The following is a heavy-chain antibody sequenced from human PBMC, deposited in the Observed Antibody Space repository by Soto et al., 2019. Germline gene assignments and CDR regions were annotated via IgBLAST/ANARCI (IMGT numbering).Heavy chain of an antibody. V-gene: IGHV1-69*01. CDR3: ARPHCSSTSCYYYYGMAV. CDR2: IIPIFGTA. D-gene: IGHD2-2*01. J-gene: IGHJ6*02. Sequence: EQLVQSGAEVKKPGSSVKVSCKASGGTFSSYAISWVRQAPGQGLEWMGGIIPIFGTANYAQKFQGRVTITADESTSTAYMELSSLRSEDTAVYYCARPHCSSTSCYYYYGMAVWGQGTTVTVSS. CDR1: GGTFSSYA.